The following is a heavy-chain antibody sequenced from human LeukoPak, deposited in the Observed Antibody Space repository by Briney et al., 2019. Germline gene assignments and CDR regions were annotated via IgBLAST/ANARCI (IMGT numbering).Heavy chain of an antibody. D-gene: IGHD3-22*01. CDR2: ISSSSSYI. Sequence: GGSLRHSRAASLFTFISYVMDGVRPAPGKGVEWVSPISSSSSYIYYADSVKGRFTISRDNAKNSLYLQMNSLRAEDTAVYYCASNYDSSGYYGLDYWGHGTLVTVTS. V-gene: IGHV3-21*01. CDR1: LFTFISYV. J-gene: IGHJ4*01. CDR3: ASNYDSSGYYGLDY.